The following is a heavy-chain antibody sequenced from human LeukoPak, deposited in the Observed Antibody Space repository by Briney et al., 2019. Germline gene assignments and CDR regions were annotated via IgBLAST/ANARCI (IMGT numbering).Heavy chain of an antibody. CDR3: ARMTTGHDF. Sequence: PSETLSLTCAVSGTSFSSYYWSWIRQPPGKGLEWIGGVNHSGYTNDNPSLKSRVTISVDTSKNQFSLRLRSVTAADTAVYFCARMTTGHDFWGQGTLVTVSS. CDR1: GTSFSSYY. J-gene: IGHJ4*02. D-gene: IGHD4-17*01. CDR2: VNHSGYT. V-gene: IGHV4-34*01.